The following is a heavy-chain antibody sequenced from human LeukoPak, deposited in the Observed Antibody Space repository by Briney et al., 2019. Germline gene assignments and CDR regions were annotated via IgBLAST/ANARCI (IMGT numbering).Heavy chain of an antibody. Sequence: EASVKASCKASVYTFTDYYMHWVQQAPGQGLEWMGWINPNSGATNFAQKFQGRVTMTRDTSISTAYMELSRLRSDDTAVYYCARYTAMVRGFDYWGQGALVTVSS. J-gene: IGHJ4*02. CDR1: VYTFTDYY. CDR2: INPNSGAT. V-gene: IGHV1-2*03. D-gene: IGHD5-18*01. CDR3: ARYTAMVRGFDY.